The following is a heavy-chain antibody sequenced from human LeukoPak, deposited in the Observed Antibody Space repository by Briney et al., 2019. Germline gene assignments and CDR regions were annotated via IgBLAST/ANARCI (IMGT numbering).Heavy chain of an antibody. CDR3: ARDRYYDILTGYYRALDAFDI. Sequence: GGSLRLSCAASGFTFSSYSMNWVRQAPGKGLEWVSSISSNSSYIYYADSVKGRFTISRDNAKNSLYLQMNSLRAEDTAVYYCARDRYYDILTGYYRALDAFDIWGQGTMVTVSS. J-gene: IGHJ3*02. CDR1: GFTFSSYS. V-gene: IGHV3-21*01. D-gene: IGHD3-9*01. CDR2: ISSNSSYI.